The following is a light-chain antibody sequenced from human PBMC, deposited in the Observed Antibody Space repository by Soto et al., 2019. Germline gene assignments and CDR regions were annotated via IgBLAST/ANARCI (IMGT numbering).Light chain of an antibody. CDR3: QQYGSSPRT. V-gene: IGKV3-20*01. CDR1: QAVSSSS. J-gene: IGKJ1*01. Sequence: PGASATLSCRASQAVSSSSLAWYQQQPGQAPRLLIFGASTRAAGFPDRFSGSGSGTDFTLTISRLEPEDFAVYYCQQYGSSPRTFGQGTKVEIK. CDR2: GAS.